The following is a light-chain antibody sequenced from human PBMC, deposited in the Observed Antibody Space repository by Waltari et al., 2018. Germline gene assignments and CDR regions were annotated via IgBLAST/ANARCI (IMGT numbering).Light chain of an antibody. CDR1: EDIGTY. CDR2: AAS. J-gene: IGKJ4*01. V-gene: IGKV1-12*01. CDR3: QQADSFPLT. Sequence: TGRASEDIGTYVAWYQQKPGEAPQLLISAASILQSGVPSRFSGSGSGTDFTLTISSLLPEDFATYFCQQADSFPLTFGGGTKVEVK.